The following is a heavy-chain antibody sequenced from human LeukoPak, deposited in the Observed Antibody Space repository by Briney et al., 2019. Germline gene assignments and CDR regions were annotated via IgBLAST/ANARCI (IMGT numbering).Heavy chain of an antibody. CDR1: GYSFTSYW. CDR2: IYPGDSDT. CDR3: ARTVFPTYATTPPFDY. D-gene: IGHD2-21*01. V-gene: IGHV5-51*01. Sequence: GESLKISCKGSGYSFTSYWIGWVRQMPGKGLEWMGIIYPGDSDTRYSPSFQGQVTISADKSISTAYLQWSSLKASDTAMYYCARTVFPTYATTPPFDYWGQGTLVTVSS. J-gene: IGHJ4*02.